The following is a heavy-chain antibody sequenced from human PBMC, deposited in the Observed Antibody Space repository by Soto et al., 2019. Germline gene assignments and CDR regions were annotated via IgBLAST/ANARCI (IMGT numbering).Heavy chain of an antibody. J-gene: IGHJ4*01. Sequence: VKVSCKASGGTFSSYAISWVRQAPGQGLEWLGWIIAYNGHTKYAQNLQGRVTMTTDTSTSTAYVELGSLRADDTAVYYCARTDYYDSGANFGTLYFFDYWGQGTLVTVSS. V-gene: IGHV1-18*01. CDR1: GGTFSSYA. CDR2: IIAYNGHT. CDR3: ARTDYYDSGANFGTLYFFDY. D-gene: IGHD3-10*01.